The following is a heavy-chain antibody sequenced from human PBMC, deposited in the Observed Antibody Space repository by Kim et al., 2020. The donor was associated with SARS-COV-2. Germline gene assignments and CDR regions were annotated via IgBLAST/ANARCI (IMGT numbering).Heavy chain of an antibody. CDR2: IYHSGST. J-gene: IGHJ6*01. CDR1: GYSISSGYY. D-gene: IGHD3-9*01. V-gene: IGHV4-38-2*02. CDR3: ARDVMRYFDWSGYYYYG. Sequence: SETLSLTCTVSGYSISSGYYWGWIRQPPGKGLEWIGSIYHSGSTYYNPSLKSRVTISVDTSKNQFSLKLSSVTAADTAVYYCARDVMRYFDWSGYYYYG.